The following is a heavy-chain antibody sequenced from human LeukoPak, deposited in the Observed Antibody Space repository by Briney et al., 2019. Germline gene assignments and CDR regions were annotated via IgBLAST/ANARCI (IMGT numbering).Heavy chain of an antibody. J-gene: IGHJ4*02. CDR2: ISTSGGST. V-gene: IGHV3-23*01. CDR3: ARMAAIIDY. CDR1: GFTFINYD. Sequence: GGSLRLSCAVSGFTFINYDMSWVRQAPGKGLEWVSTISTSGGSTFYGDSVRGRFTISRDNSKNTLYLQMNSLRAEDTAVFYCARMAAIIDYWGQGTLVTVSS. D-gene: IGHD5-24*01.